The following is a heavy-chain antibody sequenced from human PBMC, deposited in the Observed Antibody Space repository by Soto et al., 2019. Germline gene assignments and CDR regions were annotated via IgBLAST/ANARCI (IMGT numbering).Heavy chain of an antibody. V-gene: IGHV4-39*07. CDR2: IYYSGST. Sequence: SETLSLTCTVSGGSISSSSYYWGWIRQPPGKGLEWIGSIYYSGSTNYNPSLKSRVTISVDTSKNQFSLKLSPVTAADTAVYYCARRKVDFWSGYKYYGMDVWGQGTKVTVSS. CDR1: GGSISSSSYY. D-gene: IGHD3-3*01. J-gene: IGHJ6*02. CDR3: ARRKVDFWSGYKYYGMDV.